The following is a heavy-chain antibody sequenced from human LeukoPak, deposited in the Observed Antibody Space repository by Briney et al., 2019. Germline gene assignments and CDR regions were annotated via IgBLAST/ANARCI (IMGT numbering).Heavy chain of an antibody. Sequence: PSETLSLTCTVSGGSISSYYWSWIRQPPGKGLEWIGYIYYSGSTNYNPSLKSRVTISVDTSKNQFSLKLNSVTAADTAVYYCARGRYCSGGSCYFDYWGQGTLVTVSS. CDR2: IYYSGST. CDR1: GGSISSYY. D-gene: IGHD2-15*01. CDR3: ARGRYCSGGSCYFDY. V-gene: IGHV4-59*01. J-gene: IGHJ4*02.